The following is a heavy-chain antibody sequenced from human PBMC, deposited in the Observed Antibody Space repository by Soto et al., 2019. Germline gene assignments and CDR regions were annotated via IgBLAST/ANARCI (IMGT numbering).Heavy chain of an antibody. Sequence: SETLSLTCTVSGGSISSGGYYWSWIRQHPGKGLEWIGYIYYSGSTYYNPSLKSRVTISVDTSKNQFSLKLSSVTAADTAVYYCARGLQDSSNVYYYYGMDVWGQGATVTVSS. D-gene: IGHD6-13*01. CDR1: GGSISSGGYY. CDR2: IYYSGST. V-gene: IGHV4-31*03. J-gene: IGHJ6*02. CDR3: ARGLQDSSNVYYYYGMDV.